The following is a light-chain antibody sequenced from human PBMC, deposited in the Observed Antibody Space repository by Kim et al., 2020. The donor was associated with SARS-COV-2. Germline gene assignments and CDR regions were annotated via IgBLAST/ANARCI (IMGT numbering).Light chain of an antibody. V-gene: IGLV1-51*01. J-gene: IGLJ1*01. CDR1: SSSIGNNY. CDR2: DNN. CDR3: GTWDSSLSAGV. Sequence: KVTIACSGSSSSIGNNYVSWYQQLPGTAPKLLIYDNNKRPSGIPDRFSGSKSATSATLDITGLQTGDEADYYCGTWDSSLSAGVFGTGTKVTVL.